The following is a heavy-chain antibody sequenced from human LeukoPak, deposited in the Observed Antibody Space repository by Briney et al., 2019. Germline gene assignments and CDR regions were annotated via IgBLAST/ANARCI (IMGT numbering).Heavy chain of an antibody. CDR2: IYYSGST. D-gene: IGHD2-2*01. CDR3: ARXKGYCSSTSCYSPGWFDP. CDR1: GGSISSGDYY. V-gene: IGHV4-30-4*08. J-gene: IGHJ5*02. Sequence: PSETLSLTCTVSGGSISSGDYYWSWIRQPPGKGLEWIGYIYYSGSTYYNPSLKSRVTISVDTSKNQFSLKLSSVTAADTAVYYCARXKGYCSSTSCYSPGWFDPWGQGTLVTVSS.